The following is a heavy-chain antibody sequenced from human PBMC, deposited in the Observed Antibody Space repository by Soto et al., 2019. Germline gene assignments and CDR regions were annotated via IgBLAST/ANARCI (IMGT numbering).Heavy chain of an antibody. V-gene: IGHV3-33*01. CDR1: GFTFSSYG. D-gene: IGHD3-10*01. CDR3: ARDKWFGELKVDYYGMDV. J-gene: IGHJ6*02. CDR2: IWYDGSNK. Sequence: QVQLVESGGGVVQPGRSLRLSCAASGFTFSSYGMHWVRQAPGKGLEWVAVIWYDGSNKYYADSVKGRFTISRDNSKNTLYLQMSSLRAEDTAVYYCARDKWFGELKVDYYGMDVWGQGTTVTVSS.